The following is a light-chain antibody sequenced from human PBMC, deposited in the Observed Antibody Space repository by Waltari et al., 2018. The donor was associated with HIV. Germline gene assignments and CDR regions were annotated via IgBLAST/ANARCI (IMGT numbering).Light chain of an antibody. CDR2: KDS. CDR1: ALPNQY. J-gene: IGLJ2*01. Sequence: SYELTQPPSVSVSPGQTARITCSGDALPNQYAYWYQRKPGQAPVLVIYKDSERPSGIPERFSGSSSGTTVTLTISGGQAEDEADYYCQSADSSGTYVLFGGGTKLTVL. V-gene: IGLV3-25*03. CDR3: QSADSSGTYVL.